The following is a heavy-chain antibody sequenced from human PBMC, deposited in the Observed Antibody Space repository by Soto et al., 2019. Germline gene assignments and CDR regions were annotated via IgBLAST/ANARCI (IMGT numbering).Heavy chain of an antibody. Sequence: QVQLVQSGAEVKKPGSSVKVSCKASGGTFSSYAISWVRQAPGQGLEWLGGIIPIFGTANYAQKFQGRVPITADEPTSPAYMEVSSLSSEATAVYYWAIGSRGDSSGWYGGYFDYWGHGTLVTVSS. J-gene: IGHJ4*01. CDR3: AIGSRGDSSGWYGGYFDY. V-gene: IGHV1-69*01. D-gene: IGHD6-19*01. CDR2: IIPIFGTA. CDR1: GGTFSSYA.